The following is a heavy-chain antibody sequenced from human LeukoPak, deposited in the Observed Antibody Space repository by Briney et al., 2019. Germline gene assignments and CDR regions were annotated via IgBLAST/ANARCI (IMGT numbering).Heavy chain of an antibody. V-gene: IGHV3-23*01. CDR3: AKGGGYGSGTCSED. D-gene: IGHD3-10*01. CDR1: GFIFSTYG. Sequence: GGSLRLSCAASGFIFSTYGMTWFRQAPGRGLEWVSGISGSGLNTYYADSVKGRFTSSRDNSKNMLYLQMNSLRAEDTAVYYCAKGGGYGSGTCSEDWGQGILVTVSS. J-gene: IGHJ4*02. CDR2: ISGSGLNT.